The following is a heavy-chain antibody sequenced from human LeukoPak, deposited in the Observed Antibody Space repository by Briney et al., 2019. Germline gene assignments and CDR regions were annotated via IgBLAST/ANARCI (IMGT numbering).Heavy chain of an antibody. J-gene: IGHJ4*02. D-gene: IGHD5-18*01. V-gene: IGHV3-23*01. CDR2: ISGSGGST. CDR1: GFTFSSYG. CDR3: AKLGGYSYGTFDY. Sequence: PGGSLRLSCAASGFTFSSYGMSWVRQAPGKGLEWVSAISGSGGSTYYADSVKGRFTISRDNSKNTLYLQMNSLRAEDTAVYYCAKLGGYSYGTFDYWGQGTLVTVSS.